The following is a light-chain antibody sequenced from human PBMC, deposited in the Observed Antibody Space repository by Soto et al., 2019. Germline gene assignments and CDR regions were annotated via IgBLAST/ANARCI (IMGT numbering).Light chain of an antibody. V-gene: IGKV3-20*01. CDR2: GAA. CDR1: QSVRSNY. CDR3: HQYASAPLT. J-gene: IGKJ4*01. Sequence: DIVLTQSQGTQSLSSGERATLSCRASQSVRSNYLAWYRQTLCQAPRLLIYGAASRATGIPDRFGGSGSATDCTLAICRLEPEYFAVYYCHQYASAPLTFGGGIVVEIK.